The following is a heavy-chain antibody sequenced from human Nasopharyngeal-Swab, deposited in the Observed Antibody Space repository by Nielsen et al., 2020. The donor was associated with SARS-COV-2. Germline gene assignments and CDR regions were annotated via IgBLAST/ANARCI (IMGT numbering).Heavy chain of an antibody. CDR3: TRDRSAYYDILTGPHLLDY. J-gene: IGHJ4*02. V-gene: IGHV3-49*03. CDR1: GFTFGDYA. Sequence: GESLKISCTASGFTFGDYAMSWFRQAPGKGLEWVGFIRSKAYGGTTEYAASVKGRFTISRDDSKSIAYLQMNSLKTEDTAVYYCTRDRSAYYDILTGPHLLDYWGQGTLVTVSS. CDR2: IRSKAYGGTT. D-gene: IGHD3-9*01.